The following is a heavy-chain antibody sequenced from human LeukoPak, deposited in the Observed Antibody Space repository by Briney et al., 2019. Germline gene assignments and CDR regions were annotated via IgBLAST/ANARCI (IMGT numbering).Heavy chain of an antibody. Sequence: ASVKVSCKVSGYTLTELSMHWVRQAPGKGLEWMGDFDPEDGETIYAQKFQGRVTMTEDTSTDTAYMELSSLRSEDTAVYYCATTGSGWYVFDYWGQGTLVTVSS. J-gene: IGHJ4*02. CDR1: GYTLTELS. D-gene: IGHD6-19*01. CDR3: ATTGSGWYVFDY. CDR2: FDPEDGET. V-gene: IGHV1-24*01.